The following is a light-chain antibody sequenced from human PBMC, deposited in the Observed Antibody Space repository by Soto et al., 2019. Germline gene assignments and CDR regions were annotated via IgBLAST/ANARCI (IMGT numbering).Light chain of an antibody. V-gene: IGKV1-9*01. CDR2: ASS. J-gene: IGKJ5*01. CDR3: QQLNTFPVT. CDR1: QGISSY. Sequence: DIQLTQSPSFLSASVGDRVTISCRASQGISSYLAWYQQTPGKATNLLMYASSTLQSGVPSRFSGSGSRPELTIAIGSLQPEDFATYFCQQLNTFPVTFGQGTRLAI.